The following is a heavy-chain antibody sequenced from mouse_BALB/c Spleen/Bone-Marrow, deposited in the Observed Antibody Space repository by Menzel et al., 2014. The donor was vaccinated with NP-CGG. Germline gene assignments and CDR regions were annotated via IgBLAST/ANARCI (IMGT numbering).Heavy chain of an antibody. CDR1: GYSITSGYY. CDR3: AKMGYATDY. J-gene: IGHJ4*01. V-gene: IGHV3-6*02. CDR2: ISYDGSN. Sequence: EVQRVESGPGLVKPSQSLSLTCSVTGYSITSGYYWNWIRQFPGNKLEWMGYISYDGSNNYNPSLKNRISITRDTSKNQFFLKLNSVTTEDTATYYCAKMGYATDYWGQGTSVTVSS.